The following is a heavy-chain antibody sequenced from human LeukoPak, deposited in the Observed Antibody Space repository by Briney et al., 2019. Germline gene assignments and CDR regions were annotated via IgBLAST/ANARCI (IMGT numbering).Heavy chain of an antibody. Sequence: SETLSLTCTVSGGSISSSSYYWTWFRQPPGKGLEWIGEFNHNWGAKYNPSLKSRVTISVDTSKNHLSLSLNSVTTADTAVYYCAASLWFGIYPDYWGQGSLVTVSS. CDR1: GGSISSSSYY. V-gene: IGHV4-39*07. J-gene: IGHJ4*02. CDR3: AASLWFGIYPDY. D-gene: IGHD3-10*01. CDR2: FNHNWGA.